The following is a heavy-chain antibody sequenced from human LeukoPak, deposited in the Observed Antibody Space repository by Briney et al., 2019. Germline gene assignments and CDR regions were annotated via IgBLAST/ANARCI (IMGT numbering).Heavy chain of an antibody. CDR3: ARVEGIAVADAFDI. J-gene: IGHJ3*02. D-gene: IGHD6-19*01. Sequence: SQTLSLTCTVSGGSFSSGSYYWSWIRPPAGKGLEWIGRIYTSGSTNYNSSLKSRVTISVDTSKNQFSLKLSSVTAADTAVYYCARVEGIAVADAFDIWGQGTMVTVSS. CDR1: GGSFSSGSYY. CDR2: IYTSGST. V-gene: IGHV4-61*02.